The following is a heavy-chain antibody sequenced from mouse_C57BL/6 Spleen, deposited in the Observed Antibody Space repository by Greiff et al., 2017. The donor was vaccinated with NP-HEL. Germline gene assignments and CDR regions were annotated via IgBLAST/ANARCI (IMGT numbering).Heavy chain of an antibody. CDR2: ISSGSSTI. J-gene: IGHJ4*01. D-gene: IGHD4-1*01. CDR3: ARGLGRDYYAMDY. CDR1: GFTFSDYG. Sequence: EVNVVESGGGLVKPGGSLKLSCAASGFTFSDYGMHWVRQAPEKGLEWVAYISSGSSTIYYADTVKGRFTISRDNAKNTLFLQMNSLRSEDTAMYYCARGLGRDYYAMDYWGQGTSVTVSS. V-gene: IGHV5-17*01.